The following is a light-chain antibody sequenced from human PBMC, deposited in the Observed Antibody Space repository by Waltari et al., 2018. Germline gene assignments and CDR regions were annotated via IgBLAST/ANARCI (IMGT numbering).Light chain of an antibody. CDR1: QSVRRH. V-gene: IGKV3-11*01. CDR3: QQRSTWPSLT. Sequence: ESVLTPSPANPVCSPGERAPLPCRARQSVRRHLAWYQPKPGQAPRLLIYDASNRAPGIPLRFSGSGSGTDFTLTISSLEPEDFAVYYCQQRSTWPSLTFGGGTKLEIK. J-gene: IGKJ4*01. CDR2: DAS.